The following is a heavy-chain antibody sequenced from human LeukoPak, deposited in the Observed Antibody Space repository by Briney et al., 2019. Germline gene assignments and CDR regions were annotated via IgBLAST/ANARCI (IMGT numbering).Heavy chain of an antibody. J-gene: IGHJ4*02. CDR2: IYYSGST. CDR1: GGSISSYY. CDR3: ARGISTTGTDY. Sequence: SETLSLTCTVSGGSISSYYWSWIRQPPGKGLEWIGYIYYSGSTNYNPSLKSRVTISVDTSKNQFSLKLSSMTAADTAVYYCARGISTTGTDYWGQGTLVTVSS. D-gene: IGHD1-1*01. V-gene: IGHV4-59*08.